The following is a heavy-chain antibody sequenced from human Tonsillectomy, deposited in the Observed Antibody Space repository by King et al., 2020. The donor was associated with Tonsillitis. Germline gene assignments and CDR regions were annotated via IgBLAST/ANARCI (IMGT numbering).Heavy chain of an antibody. V-gene: IGHV3-33*05. CDR2: ISYDGSNK. J-gene: IGHJ6*02. Sequence: VQLVESGGGVVQPGRSLRLSCAASGFTFSSYDMHWVRQAPGKGLEWVAVISYDGSNKYYADSVEGRFTISRDNSKNTLYLQMNSLRAEDTAVYYCARESESYYFAMDVWGQGTTVTVSS. CDR3: ARESESYYFAMDV. CDR1: GFTFSSYD.